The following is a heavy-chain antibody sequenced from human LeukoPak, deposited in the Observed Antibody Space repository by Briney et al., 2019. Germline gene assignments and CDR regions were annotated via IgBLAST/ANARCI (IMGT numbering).Heavy chain of an antibody. J-gene: IGHJ5*02. D-gene: IGHD3-10*01. V-gene: IGHV4-4*02. CDR3: ARTERSTMVRGVSNNWFDP. CDR2: IYHSGST. CDR1: GGSISSSNW. Sequence: SGTLSLTCAVSGGSISSSNWWSWVRQPPGKGLEWIGEIYHSGSTNYNPSLKSRVTISVDTSKNQFSLKLSSVTAADTAVYYCARTERSTMVRGVSNNWFDPWGQGTLVTVSS.